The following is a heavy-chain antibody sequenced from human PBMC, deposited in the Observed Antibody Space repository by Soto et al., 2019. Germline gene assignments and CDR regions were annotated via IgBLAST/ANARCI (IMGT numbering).Heavy chain of an antibody. V-gene: IGHV1-8*01. CDR2: MNPNSGNT. J-gene: IGHJ5*02. Sequence: ASVKVSCKASGYTFTSYDINWVRQATGQGLEWMGWMNPNSGNTGYPQKFQGRVTMTRNTSISTAYMELSSLRFEDTAVYYCARSPPRVERNNYAGGWFDPWGQGTLVTVSS. CDR3: ARSPPRVERNNYAGGWFDP. CDR1: GYTFTSYD. D-gene: IGHD4-4*01.